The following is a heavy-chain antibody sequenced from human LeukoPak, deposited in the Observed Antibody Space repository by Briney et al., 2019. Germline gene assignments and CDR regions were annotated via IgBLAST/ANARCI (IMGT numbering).Heavy chain of an antibody. D-gene: IGHD5-18*01. CDR3: AAPSRIQLDY. CDR2: IVVGSGNT. V-gene: IGHV1-58*01. J-gene: IGHJ4*02. CDR1: GFTFPSSA. Sequence: SVKVSCKASGFTFPSSAVQWVRQARGQRLECIGWIVVGSGNTNYAQRFQERVTITRDMSTSTAYMELSSLRSEDTAVYYCAAPSRIQLDYWGQGTLVTVSS.